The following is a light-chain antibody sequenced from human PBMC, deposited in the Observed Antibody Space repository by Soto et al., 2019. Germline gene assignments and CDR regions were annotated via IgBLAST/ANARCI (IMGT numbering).Light chain of an antibody. V-gene: IGLV2-11*01. J-gene: IGLJ2*01. CDR2: DVF. CDR3: CSYAGSYTLV. CDR1: SSDVGGYNY. Sequence: QSALTQPRSVSGSPGQSVTISCTGTSSDVGGYNYVSWYQQHPGKAPKLMIYDVFKWPSGVPDHFSGSKSGNTASLTISGLQAEDEADYYCCSYAGSYTLVFGGGTKLTVL.